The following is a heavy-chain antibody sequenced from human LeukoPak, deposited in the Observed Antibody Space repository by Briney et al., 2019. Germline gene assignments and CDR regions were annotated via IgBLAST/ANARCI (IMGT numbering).Heavy chain of an antibody. D-gene: IGHD6-19*01. V-gene: IGHV3-23*01. J-gene: IGHJ1*01. CDR3: ASHSSGWYEEYFQH. CDR2: ISGSGGST. CDR1: GFTFSSYG. Sequence: PGGSLRLSCAASGFTFSSYGMRWVRQAPGKGLEWVSAISGSGGSTYYADSVKGRFTISRDNSKNTLYLQMNSLRAEDTAVYYCASHSSGWYEEYFQHWGQGTLVTVSS.